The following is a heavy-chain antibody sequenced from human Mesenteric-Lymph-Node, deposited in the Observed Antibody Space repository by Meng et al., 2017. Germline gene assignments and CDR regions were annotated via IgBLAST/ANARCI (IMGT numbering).Heavy chain of an antibody. CDR2: ISGSGGST. CDR1: GFTFSSYG. V-gene: IGHV3-23*01. D-gene: IGHD3-22*01. Sequence: GESLKISCAASGFTFSSYGMNWVRQAPGKGLEWVSAISGSGGSTYYADSVKGRFTISRDNSKNTLYLQMNSLRAEDTAVYYCARDDSSSYRTELWGQGTMVTVSS. CDR3: ARDDSSSYRTEL. J-gene: IGHJ3*01.